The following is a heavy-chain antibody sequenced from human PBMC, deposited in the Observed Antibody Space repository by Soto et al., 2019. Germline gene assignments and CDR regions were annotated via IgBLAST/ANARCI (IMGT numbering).Heavy chain of an antibody. V-gene: IGHV3-33*01. J-gene: IGHJ4*02. CDR3: ARDVEWIAAAGGAFDY. CDR2: IWYDGSNK. Sequence: QVQLVESGGGVVQPGRSLRLSCAASGFTFSTYDMHWVRQAPGKGLEWVAVIWYDGSNKYYADSVKGRFTISRDNSKNTLYRQMNSLRAEDTAVYYCARDVEWIAAAGGAFDYWGQGTLVTVSS. CDR1: GFTFSTYD. D-gene: IGHD6-13*01.